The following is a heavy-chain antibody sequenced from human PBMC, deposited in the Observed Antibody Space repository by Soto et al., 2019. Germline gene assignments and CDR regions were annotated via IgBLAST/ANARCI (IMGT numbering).Heavy chain of an antibody. Sequence: QVQLVQSGAEVKKPGSSVKVSCKASGGTFSSYAISWVRQAPGQGLEWMGGIIPIFGTANYAQKFQGRVTISSDASTSTAYMERSSLTAEYTAVYYCAREMGATNYYYFMYVCGEGTTVTVAS. CDR1: GGTFSSYA. D-gene: IGHD1-26*01. CDR3: AREMGATNYYYFMYV. J-gene: IGHJ6*01. CDR2: IIPIFGTA. V-gene: IGHV1-69*01.